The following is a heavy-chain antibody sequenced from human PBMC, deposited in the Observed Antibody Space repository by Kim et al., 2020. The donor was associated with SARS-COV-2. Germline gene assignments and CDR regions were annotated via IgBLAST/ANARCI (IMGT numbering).Heavy chain of an antibody. J-gene: IGHJ4*02. CDR3: AKAPRVTVTTPIDY. CDR1: GFTFRSNA. Sequence: GGSLRLSCAASGFTFRSNAMNWVRQAPGKGLEWVSVISPGSGGTYYADSVKGRFTISRDNSKNTLYLQMNSLRAEDTALYYCAKAPRVTVTTPIDYWGQGALVTVSS. D-gene: IGHD4-4*01. V-gene: IGHV3-23*01. CDR2: ISPGSGGT.